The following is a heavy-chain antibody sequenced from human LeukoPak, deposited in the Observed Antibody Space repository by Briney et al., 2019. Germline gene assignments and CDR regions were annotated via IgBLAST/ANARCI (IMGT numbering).Heavy chain of an antibody. Sequence: GGSLRLSCAAPGFTFSSYWMSWVRQAPGKGLEWVANIKHDGSDKYYVDSVKGRFTISRDNAENSLYLQMNSLRAEDTAMYYCARSQSLGYWGQGTLVTVSS. CDR3: ARSQSLGY. CDR2: IKHDGSDK. J-gene: IGHJ4*02. CDR1: GFTFSSYW. V-gene: IGHV3-7*04.